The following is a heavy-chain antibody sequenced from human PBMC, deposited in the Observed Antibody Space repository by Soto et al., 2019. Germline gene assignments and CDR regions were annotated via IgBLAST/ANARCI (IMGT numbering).Heavy chain of an antibody. V-gene: IGHV1-3*05. Sequence: QVQLVQSGAEEKKPGASVKVSCKASGYTFTSYAMHWVRQAPGQRLEWMGWINAGNGNTKYSQKFQGRVTITRDTSESTTYIEMRSRRSEDTAVYYCASSGCDWGIDYWGQGTLVTVSS. J-gene: IGHJ4*02. CDR2: INAGNGNT. D-gene: IGHD1-26*01. CDR3: ASSGCDWGIDY. CDR1: GYTFTSYA.